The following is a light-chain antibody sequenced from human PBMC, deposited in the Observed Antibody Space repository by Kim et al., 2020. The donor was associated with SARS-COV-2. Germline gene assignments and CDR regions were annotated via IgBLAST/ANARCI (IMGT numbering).Light chain of an antibody. Sequence: RVTSSCTGTGSNIGAGYDVHWYQQLPGTAPNRLIYSNNIRPSGLPDRGSGSKSGTSASLAITGLQPEDEADYYCQSFDSNLSGSVFGGGTQLTVL. CDR3: QSFDSNLSGSV. V-gene: IGLV1-40*01. CDR2: SNN. J-gene: IGLJ3*02. CDR1: GSNIGAGYD.